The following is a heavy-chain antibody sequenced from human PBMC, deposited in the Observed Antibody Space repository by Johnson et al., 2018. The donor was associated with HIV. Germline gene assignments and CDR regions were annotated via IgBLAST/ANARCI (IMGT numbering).Heavy chain of an antibody. Sequence: VQLVESGGGVVQPGGSLRLSCAASGFTFSTYGMHWVRQTPGEGLEWVGRIRSKANNYATAYAAPVKGRFTISRDDSKNTLYLQMNSLKTEDTAVYYCTTSGGEWELPGAFDIWGQGTMVTVSS. D-gene: IGHD1-26*01. CDR1: GFTFSTYG. J-gene: IGHJ3*02. CDR3: TTSGGEWELPGAFDI. V-gene: IGHV3-15*01. CDR2: IRSKANNYAT.